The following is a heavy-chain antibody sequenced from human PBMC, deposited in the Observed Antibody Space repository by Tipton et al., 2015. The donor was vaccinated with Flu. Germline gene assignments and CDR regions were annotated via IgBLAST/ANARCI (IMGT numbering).Heavy chain of an antibody. CDR2: IHRTGST. V-gene: IGHV4-34*01. J-gene: IGHJ5*02. CDR3: ARRDYSNYVSEPKNWFDP. Sequence: GLVKPSQTLSLTCAVYGGSFSGYYWGWIRQPPGKSLEWIGNIHRTGSTYYNPSLTSRVTITVDTSKNQFSLRLTSVTAADTAVYFCARRDYSNYVSEPKNWFDPWGQGTLVTVSS. D-gene: IGHD4-11*01. CDR1: GGSFSGYY.